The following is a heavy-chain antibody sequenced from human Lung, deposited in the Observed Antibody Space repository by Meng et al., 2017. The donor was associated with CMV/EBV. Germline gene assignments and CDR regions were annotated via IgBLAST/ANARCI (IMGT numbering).Heavy chain of an antibody. CDR3: ARKVGCSSPTCYYYFYYAMDV. CDR2: ISFDGSNK. V-gene: IGHV3-30-3*01. Sequence: GGSXRLXCEASGFTFITYAMHWVRQAPGKGLEWVAIISFDGSNKYYADSVEGRFTISRDNSKNTLYLQMNSLRAEDTAVYYCARKVGCSSPTCYYYFYYAMDVXGQGXLVTVSS. J-gene: IGHJ6*02. CDR1: GFTFITYA. D-gene: IGHD2-2*01.